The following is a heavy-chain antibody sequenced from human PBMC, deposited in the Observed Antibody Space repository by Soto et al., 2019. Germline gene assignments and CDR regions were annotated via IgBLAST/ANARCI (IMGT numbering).Heavy chain of an antibody. CDR2: FYYSGSP. CDR1: GDSISSSSHY. Sequence: QAQLQESGPGLVKPSETLSLTCTVSGDSISSSSHYWAWNRQPPGKGLEWIGGFYYSGSPYYNPSLKCRVTMSVDTSKNHFSLNLTSVTAADTAVYYCYTNGFWGQGTLVTVSP. V-gene: IGHV4-39*01. CDR3: YTNGF. J-gene: IGHJ1*01. D-gene: IGHD2-8*01.